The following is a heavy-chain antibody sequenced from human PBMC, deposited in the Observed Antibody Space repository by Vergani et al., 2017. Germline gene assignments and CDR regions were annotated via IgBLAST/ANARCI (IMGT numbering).Heavy chain of an antibody. J-gene: IGHJ4*02. D-gene: IGHD2-8*01. Sequence: EVQMVESGGGLVKPEGSLRLSCVASGFTFSHYSMNWVRQAPGKGLEWVSYISRSSSTIYYADSVKGRFTISRDNAKNSLHLQMNNLRAEDTAVYYCARQSRDVFCTNGVCPLGYWGQGALVTVSS. CDR3: ARQSRDVFCTNGVCPLGY. CDR1: GFTFSHYS. CDR2: ISRSSSTI. V-gene: IGHV3-48*01.